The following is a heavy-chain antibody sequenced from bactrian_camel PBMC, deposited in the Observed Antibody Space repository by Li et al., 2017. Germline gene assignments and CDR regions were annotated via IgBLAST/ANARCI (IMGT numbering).Heavy chain of an antibody. J-gene: IGHJ6*01. Sequence: QLVESGGGSVQAGGSLRLSCTASGYDLPVMGWFRQAPGKEREGVASINGDLNPGTDYAESVKGRFTISQDYANQVIYLQMNDLKPEDTAMYYCAATPFVCPTSVRGVASDFGYWGQGTQVTVS. CDR1: GYDLPV. V-gene: IGHV3S63*01. CDR2: INGDLNPGT. D-gene: IGHD2*01. CDR3: AATPFVCPTSVRGVASDFGY.